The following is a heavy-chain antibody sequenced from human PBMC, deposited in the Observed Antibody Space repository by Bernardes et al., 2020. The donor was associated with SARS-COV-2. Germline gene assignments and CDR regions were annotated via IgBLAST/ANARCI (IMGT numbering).Heavy chain of an antibody. V-gene: IGHV3-30*03. J-gene: IGHJ4*02. CDR2: ISFDGNNT. D-gene: IGHD1-26*01. CDR3: ARVGSPTYCFDY. Sequence: GGSLRLSCAAFGFTFSTYGMHWVRKAPGKGLEWVAVISFDGNNTYYTDSVKGRFTISRDNSKNTVYLQMSSLRREDTALYYCARVGSPTYCFDYWGQGALVTVSS. CDR1: GFTFSTYG.